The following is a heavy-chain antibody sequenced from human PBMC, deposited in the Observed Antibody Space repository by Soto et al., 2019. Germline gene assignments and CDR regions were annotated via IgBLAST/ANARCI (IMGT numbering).Heavy chain of an antibody. J-gene: IGHJ4*02. Sequence: QVQLVQSGAEVKKPGASVKVSCKASGYTFTGYYMHWVRQAPGQGLEWMGWINPNSGDTNYAQDFQGRVTMTRDTSISTAYMELSRLRFDDTAVYYCAPSRAAAGTEGLDYWGQGTLVTVSS. V-gene: IGHV1-2*02. D-gene: IGHD6-13*01. CDR3: APSRAAAGTEGLDY. CDR1: GYTFTGYY. CDR2: INPNSGDT.